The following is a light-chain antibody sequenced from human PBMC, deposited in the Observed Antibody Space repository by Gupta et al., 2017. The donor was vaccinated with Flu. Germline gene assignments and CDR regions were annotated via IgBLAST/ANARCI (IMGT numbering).Light chain of an antibody. J-gene: IGKJ4*01. CDR3: QHKHSSSIS. V-gene: IGKV1-5*03. CDR2: KAS. Sequence: YQQQRQKAAIRLIYKASKVESGVPSRFSGSGSGTXFTLTIXSRQPDDFANYYCQHKHSSSISFGXGTQVDI.